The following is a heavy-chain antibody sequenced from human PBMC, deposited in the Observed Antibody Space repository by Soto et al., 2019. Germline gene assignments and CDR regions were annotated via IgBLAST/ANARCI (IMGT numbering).Heavy chain of an antibody. Sequence: EVQLVESGGDLVQPGGSLRLSCAASGLTFSSHWMHWVRQAPGKGLVWVSPINGDGSTTRYADSVKGRFTISRDNAKNTLYLQMTSLRAEDTAVYYCAIYSGVWGQGTTVTVSS. D-gene: IGHD2-15*01. V-gene: IGHV3-74*02. CDR3: AIYSGV. CDR1: GLTFSSHW. J-gene: IGHJ6*02. CDR2: INGDGSTT.